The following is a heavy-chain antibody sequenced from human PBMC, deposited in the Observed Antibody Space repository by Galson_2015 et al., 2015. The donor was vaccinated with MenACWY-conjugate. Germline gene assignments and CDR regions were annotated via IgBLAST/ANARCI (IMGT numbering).Heavy chain of an antibody. Sequence: EILSLTCTVSGASISSHHWGWFRQPPGTGLEWIAYIRDTGSLKDNPSLKSRVTMSADKSNNQFSLRLISVTAADTAVYYCARLPTWGSSFGYFDYWGQGILVAVSS. CDR1: GASISSHH. CDR3: ARLPTWGSSFGYFDY. J-gene: IGHJ4*02. D-gene: IGHD7-27*01. CDR2: IRDTGSL. V-gene: IGHV4-59*08.